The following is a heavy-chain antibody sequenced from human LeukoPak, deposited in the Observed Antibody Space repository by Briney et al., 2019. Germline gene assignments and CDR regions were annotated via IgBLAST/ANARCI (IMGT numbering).Heavy chain of an antibody. V-gene: IGHV3-23*01. D-gene: IGHD3-22*01. CDR1: GFTFSSYA. Sequence: GGSLRLSCAASGFTFSSYAMSWVRQAPGKGLEWVSAISGSGGSTYYADSVKGRFTIYRDNSKNTLYLQMNSLRAEDTAVYYCAIVAYYYDSSGYYYFDFWGQGTLVTVSS. CDR3: AIVAYYYDSSGYYYFDF. J-gene: IGHJ4*02. CDR2: ISGSGGST.